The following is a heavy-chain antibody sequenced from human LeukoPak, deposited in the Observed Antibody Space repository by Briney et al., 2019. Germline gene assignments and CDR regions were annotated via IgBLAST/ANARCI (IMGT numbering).Heavy chain of an antibody. CDR3: ARRRATVTTSYFDY. V-gene: IGHV4-39*01. D-gene: IGHD4-17*01. Sequence: SETLSLTCTVSGGSISSSSYYWGWIRQPPGKGLEWIGSIYYSGSTYYNPSLKSRVTISVGTSKNQFSLKLSSVTAADTAVYYCARRRATVTTSYFDYWGQGTLVTVSS. J-gene: IGHJ4*02. CDR2: IYYSGST. CDR1: GGSISSSSYY.